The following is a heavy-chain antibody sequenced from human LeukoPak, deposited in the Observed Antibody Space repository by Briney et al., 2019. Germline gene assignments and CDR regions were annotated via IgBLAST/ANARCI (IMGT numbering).Heavy chain of an antibody. Sequence: PGGSLRLSCAASGFTFSSYSMNWVRQAPGKGLEWVSSISSSSSYIYYADSVKGRFTISRDNAKNSLYLQMNSLRAEDTAVYYCARDGLVTYYYDSSGYPDYWGQGTLVTVSS. V-gene: IGHV3-21*01. J-gene: IGHJ4*02. D-gene: IGHD3-22*01. CDR3: ARDGLVTYYYDSSGYPDY. CDR1: GFTFSSYS. CDR2: ISSSSSYI.